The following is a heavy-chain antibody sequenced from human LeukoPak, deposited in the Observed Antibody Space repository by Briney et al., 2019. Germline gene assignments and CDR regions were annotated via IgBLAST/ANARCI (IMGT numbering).Heavy chain of an antibody. CDR3: ATGRKFYDY. J-gene: IGHJ4*02. D-gene: IGHD1-14*01. V-gene: IGHV3-7*01. CDR1: GFTFSNYW. Sequence: GGSLRLSCAASGFTFSNYWMSWVRQAPGKGLEWVANIKQDGSDKDYVDSVKGRFTISRDNAKNSLYLQMNSLRAEDTAVFHCATGRKFYDYWGQGTLVSVSS. CDR2: IKQDGSDK.